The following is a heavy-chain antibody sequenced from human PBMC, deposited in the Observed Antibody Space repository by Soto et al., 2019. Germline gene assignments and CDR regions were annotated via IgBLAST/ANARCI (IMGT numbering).Heavy chain of an antibody. Sequence: GASVKVSCKASGYTFTSYGISWVRQAPGQGLEWMGCIIPLFGTPHYAQKFQGRVTITADEPTKTGYMELSSLRSDDTAVYFCARGRDTSGYEDMFRFDPWGQGTLVTVS. D-gene: IGHD3-22*01. J-gene: IGHJ5*02. V-gene: IGHV1-69*13. CDR2: IIPLFGTP. CDR1: GYTFTSYG. CDR3: ARGRDTSGYEDMFRFDP.